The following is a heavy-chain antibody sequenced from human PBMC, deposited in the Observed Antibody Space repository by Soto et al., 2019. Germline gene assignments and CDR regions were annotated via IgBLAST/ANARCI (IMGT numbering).Heavy chain of an antibody. CDR3: ARTTAVAGTPEFDY. CDR2: ISYDGTNK. J-gene: IGHJ4*02. CDR1: GFTFSDYA. Sequence: GGSLRLSCAASGFTFSDYAMHWVRQAPGKGLEWVALISYDGTNKYYADSVKGRFTISRDNSKKTLYLQMNSLRTEDTAIYYCARTTAVAGTPEFDYWGQGTLVTVSS. V-gene: IGHV3-30*03. D-gene: IGHD6-19*01.